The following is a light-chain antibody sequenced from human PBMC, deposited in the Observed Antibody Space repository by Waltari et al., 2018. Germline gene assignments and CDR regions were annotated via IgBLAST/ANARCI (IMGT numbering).Light chain of an antibody. CDR1: SSDVGGYNY. CDR3: SSYTSSSTLGVV. Sequence: QSALTQPASVSGSPGQSITISCTGTSSDVGGYNYVSWYQQHPGKAPKLMIYEVSNRPSGVSNRVSGSKSGNTAAPTISGLQAEDEAYYYCSSYTSSSTLGVVFGGGTKLTVL. J-gene: IGLJ2*01. CDR2: EVS. V-gene: IGLV2-14*01.